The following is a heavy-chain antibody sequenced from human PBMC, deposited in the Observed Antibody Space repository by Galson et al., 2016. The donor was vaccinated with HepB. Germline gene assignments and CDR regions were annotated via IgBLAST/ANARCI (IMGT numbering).Heavy chain of an antibody. V-gene: IGHV4-34*06. D-gene: IGHD1-1*01. CDR1: GVSLSGNY. CDR3: RVWRVVEKDDH. J-gene: IGHJ4*02. Sequence: SETLSLTCAVSGVSLSGNYWSWVRQFPGKGLEWLGEINPSGSTYYKPSLMSRVTMSVDTSKNQFSLKMASVTAADTAVYYCRVWRVVEKDDHWGQGTLVTVSS. CDR2: INPSGST.